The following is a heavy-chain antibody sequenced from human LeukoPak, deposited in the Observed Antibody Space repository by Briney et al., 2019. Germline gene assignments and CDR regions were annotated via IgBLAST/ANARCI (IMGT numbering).Heavy chain of an antibody. Sequence: SETLSLTCTVSGGSISSSSYYWGWIRQPPGKGLEWIGSIYYSGSTYYNPSLKSRVTISVDTSKNQFSLKLSSVTAADTAVYYCARESTAMAFGYWGQGTLVTVSS. CDR2: IYYSGST. D-gene: IGHD5-18*01. J-gene: IGHJ4*02. V-gene: IGHV4-39*07. CDR1: GGSISSSSYY. CDR3: ARESTAMAFGY.